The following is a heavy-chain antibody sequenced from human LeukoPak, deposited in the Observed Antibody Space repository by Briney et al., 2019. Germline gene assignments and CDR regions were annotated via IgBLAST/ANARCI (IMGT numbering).Heavy chain of an antibody. V-gene: IGHV3-48*03. CDR2: INSDGNTI. Sequence: GGSLRLSCAASGFSFSSFEMNWVRLTPGQGLEWLSYINSDGNTIYYADSVRGRFTISRDNAKNSLFLQMNGLRAEDTAVYYCARDGRPVGAIPTYDHWGQGTVVTVSS. CDR1: GFSFSSFE. J-gene: IGHJ4*02. D-gene: IGHD2-2*02. CDR3: ARDGRPVGAIPTYDH.